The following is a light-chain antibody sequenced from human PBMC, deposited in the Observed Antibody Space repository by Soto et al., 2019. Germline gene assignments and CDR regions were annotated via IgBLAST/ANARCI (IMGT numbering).Light chain of an antibody. V-gene: IGKV1-9*01. J-gene: IGKJ4*01. CDR3: QKVNNYPLT. Sequence: IQLTQSPSSLSASVGDRVTITCRASQGLSSYLAWYQQKPGKAPKLLIYAASTLHSGVPSRFSGSESGTDFTLTISSLQPEDFGTYYCQKVNNYPLTFGGGTKVEIK. CDR2: AAS. CDR1: QGLSSY.